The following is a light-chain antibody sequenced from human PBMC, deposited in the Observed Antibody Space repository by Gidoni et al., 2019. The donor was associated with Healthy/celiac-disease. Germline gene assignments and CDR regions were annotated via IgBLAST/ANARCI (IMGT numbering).Light chain of an antibody. CDR1: QGISSY. J-gene: IGKJ3*01. CDR2: AAS. Sequence: DIQLTQSPSFLSASVGDRVTITCRASQGISSYLAWYQQKPGKAPKLLIYAASTLQSGVPSRFSGSGSGTEFTLTISSLQPEDFATYYCQQLNSYLGAFGPGTKVDIQ. V-gene: IGKV1-9*01. CDR3: QQLNSYLGA.